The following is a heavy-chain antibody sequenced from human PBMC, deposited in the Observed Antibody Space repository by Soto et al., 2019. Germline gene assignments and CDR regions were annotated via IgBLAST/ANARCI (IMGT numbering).Heavy chain of an antibody. D-gene: IGHD2-2*03. J-gene: IGHJ4*02. CDR2: ITVYNGNT. Sequence: ASVKVSCKASGYTFTSFGIGWVRQAPGQGLEYMGWITVYNGNTNYAQKFQDRVTMTVDKSTNTAYMELRSLKSADTGVYYCARWIKLRPLDYWGQGTLVTVSS. V-gene: IGHV1-18*01. CDR3: ARWIKLRPLDY. CDR1: GYTFTSFG.